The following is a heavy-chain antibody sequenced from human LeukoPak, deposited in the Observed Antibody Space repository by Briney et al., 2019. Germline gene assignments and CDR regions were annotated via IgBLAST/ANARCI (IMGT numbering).Heavy chain of an antibody. V-gene: IGHV3-30*03. Sequence: PGGSLRLSCAASGFTFSSYGMHWVRQAPGKGLEWVALIFSDGIDKYHADSVKGRFTNSRDNSKKTLCLKMNSLGCEDTAVYYCARAGSMDVWGQGTTVTVSS. CDR3: ARAGSMDV. J-gene: IGHJ6*02. CDR1: GFTFSSYG. CDR2: IFSDGIDK.